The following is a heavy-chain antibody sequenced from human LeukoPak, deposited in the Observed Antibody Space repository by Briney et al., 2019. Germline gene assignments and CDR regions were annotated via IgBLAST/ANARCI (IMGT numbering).Heavy chain of an antibody. Sequence: GGSLRLSCAASGFTFSSYSMNWVRQAPGKGLEWVSSISSSSSYIYYADSVKGRFTISRDNAKNSLYLQMNSLRAEDTAVYYCARDPHDYGGNPEGYWGQGTPVTVSS. CDR3: ARDPHDYGGNPEGY. CDR2: ISSSSSYI. V-gene: IGHV3-21*01. D-gene: IGHD4-23*01. CDR1: GFTFSSYS. J-gene: IGHJ4*02.